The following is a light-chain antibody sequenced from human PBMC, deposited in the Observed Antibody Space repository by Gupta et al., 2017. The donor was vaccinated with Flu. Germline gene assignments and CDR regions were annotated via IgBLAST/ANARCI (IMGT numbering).Light chain of an antibody. Sequence: QSAPPQPRSVSESTGQSVTISCTGTSNDVGGYNRVSWYEQRPGKAPKLILYDVTERPSGVPDRFSGSKSGNTASLTISGLQADDEADYYCSSHAGRVTWVFGTGTTVTVL. J-gene: IGLJ1*01. CDR2: DVT. CDR1: SNDVGGYNR. V-gene: IGLV2-11*01. CDR3: SSHAGRVTWV.